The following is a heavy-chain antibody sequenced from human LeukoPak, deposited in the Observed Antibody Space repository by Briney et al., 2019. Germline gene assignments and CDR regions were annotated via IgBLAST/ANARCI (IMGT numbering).Heavy chain of an antibody. CDR2: IYHSGST. D-gene: IGHD3-10*01. V-gene: IGHV4-4*02. J-gene: IGHJ4*02. CDR1: GGSISSSNW. CDR3: ARDGVAYGSGSYQVY. Sequence: SETLSLTCAVSGGSISSSNWWSWVRQPPGKGLEWIGEIYHSGSTNYNPSLKSRVTISVDTSKNQFSLKLSSVTAADTAVYYCARDGVAYGSGSYQVYWGQGTLVTVSS.